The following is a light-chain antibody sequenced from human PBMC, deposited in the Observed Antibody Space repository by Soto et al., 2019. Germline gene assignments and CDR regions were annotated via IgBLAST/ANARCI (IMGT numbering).Light chain of an antibody. CDR3: HRYAVSPLT. J-gene: IGKJ4*01. CDR2: GAS. Sequence: EIVLTHFPGTLSLSPWERATLSCRASQSVSSNYLAWYQQRPGQPPNLLIFGASNRAPGIPDRFSGSGSGTDFTLTISRLEPEDFAVYYCHRYAVSPLTFGGGTKVDIK. V-gene: IGKV3-20*01. CDR1: QSVSSNY.